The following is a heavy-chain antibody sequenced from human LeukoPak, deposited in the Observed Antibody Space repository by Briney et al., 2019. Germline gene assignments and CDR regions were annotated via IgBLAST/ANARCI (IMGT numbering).Heavy chain of an antibody. V-gene: IGHV4-4*07. Sequence: SETLSLTCAVYGGSFSGYYWSWIRQPAGKGLEWIGRIYTSGSTNYNPSLKSRVTMSVDTSKNQFSLKLSSVTAADTAVYYCARESYCTNGVCWFDYWGQGTLVTVSS. CDR3: ARESYCTNGVCWFDY. CDR1: GGSFSGYY. D-gene: IGHD2-8*01. J-gene: IGHJ4*02. CDR2: IYTSGST.